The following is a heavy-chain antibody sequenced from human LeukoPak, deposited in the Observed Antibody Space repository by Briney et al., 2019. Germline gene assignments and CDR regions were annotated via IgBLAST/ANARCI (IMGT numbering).Heavy chain of an antibody. D-gene: IGHD6-19*01. CDR3: AKEYSSGWYYFVY. J-gene: IGHJ4*02. CDR1: GFTFSSYA. V-gene: IGHV3-23*01. Sequence: GGSLRLSCAASGFTFSSYAMSWVRQAPGKGLEWVSTISGSGGSTYYADSVKGRVTISRDNSKNTLSLQMNSLRAEDTAIYYCAKEYSSGWYYFVYWGQGTLVTVSS. CDR2: ISGSGGST.